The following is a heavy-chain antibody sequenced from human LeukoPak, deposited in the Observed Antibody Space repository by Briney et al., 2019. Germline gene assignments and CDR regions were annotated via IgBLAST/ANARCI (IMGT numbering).Heavy chain of an antibody. V-gene: IGHV3-7*01. D-gene: IGHD3-3*01. CDR3: ARANFWSGSSEFDY. CDR2: IKGTGSEK. CDR1: GFTFSSYW. Sequence: GGSLRLSCAASGFTFSSYWMSWVRQAPGKGLEWVANIKGTGSEKYYVDSVKGRFTISRDNAKNSLYLQMNSLRAEDTAVYYCARANFWSGSSEFDYWGQGTLVTVSS. J-gene: IGHJ4*02.